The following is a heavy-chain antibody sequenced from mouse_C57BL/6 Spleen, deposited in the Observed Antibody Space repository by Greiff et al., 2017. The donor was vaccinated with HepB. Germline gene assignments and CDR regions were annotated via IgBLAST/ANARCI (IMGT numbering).Heavy chain of an antibody. V-gene: IGHV3-8*01. CDR3: ARSAPFTGTNWYFDV. CDR1: GYSITSDY. D-gene: IGHD4-1*01. J-gene: IGHJ1*03. Sequence: EVKLMESGPGLAKPSQTLSLTCSVTGYSITSDYWNWIRKFPGNKLEYMGYISYSGSTYYNPSLKSRISITRDTAKNQYYLQMNSVTTEDTATYYCARSAPFTGTNWYFDVWGTGTTVTVSS. CDR2: ISYSGST.